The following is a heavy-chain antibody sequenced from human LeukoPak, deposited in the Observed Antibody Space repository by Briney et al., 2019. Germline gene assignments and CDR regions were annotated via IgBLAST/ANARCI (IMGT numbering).Heavy chain of an antibody. V-gene: IGHV4-59*01. CDR1: GGSISGDY. J-gene: IGHJ4*02. CDR3: ARTAGYSSGWYGAIDY. CDR2: IYYSGST. Sequence: PSETLSLTCTVSGGSISGDYWSWIRQPPGKGLEWIGYIYYSGSTNYNPSLTSRVTISVDTSKNQFSLKLSSVTAADTAVYYCARTAGYSSGWYGAIDYWGQGTLVTVSS. D-gene: IGHD6-19*01.